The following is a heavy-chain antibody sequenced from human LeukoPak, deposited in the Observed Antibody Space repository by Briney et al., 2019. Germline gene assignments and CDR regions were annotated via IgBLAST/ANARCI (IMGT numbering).Heavy chain of an antibody. CDR2: MWYDGSNK. V-gene: IGHV3-33*01. CDR1: GFTFSNYG. CDR3: AREDASLVIAY. J-gene: IGHJ4*02. D-gene: IGHD3-16*02. Sequence: GGSLRLSCAASGFTFSNYGMHWVRQAPGKGLEWVAVMWYDGSNKYYTDSVKGRFTISRDNSKNTLYLQMNSLRAEDTAVYYCAREDASLVIAYWGQGTLVTVSS.